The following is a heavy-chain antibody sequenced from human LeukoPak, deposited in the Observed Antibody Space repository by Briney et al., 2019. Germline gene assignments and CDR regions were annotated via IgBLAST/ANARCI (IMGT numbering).Heavy chain of an antibody. CDR2: IFPGGGEI. D-gene: IGHD2-8*02. J-gene: IGHJ4*02. Sequence: GGSLRLSCEASGFTFSTFAMIWVRQPPGKGLEWVSSIFPGGGEIHYADSVRGRFTISRDNPKSTLSLQMNSLRAEDTAIYYCATYRQVLLPFESWGQGTLVTVSS. CDR3: ATYRQVLLPFES. CDR1: GFTFSTFA. V-gene: IGHV3-23*01.